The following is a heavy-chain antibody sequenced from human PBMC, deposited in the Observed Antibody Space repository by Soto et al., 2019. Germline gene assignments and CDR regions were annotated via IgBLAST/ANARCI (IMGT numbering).Heavy chain of an antibody. D-gene: IGHD6-13*01. V-gene: IGHV5-10-1*01. CDR1: GYSFTRYW. J-gene: IGHJ6*02. CDR2: IDPSDSYT. Sequence: VESLTTSCHGSGYSFTRYWIIWVLQMPGKGLEWMGRIDPSDSYTNYSPSFQGHVTISADKSISTAYLQWRSLKASDTAMYYCARDGYSSSWGYYYGMDVWGQGTTVTVSS. CDR3: ARDGYSSSWGYYYGMDV.